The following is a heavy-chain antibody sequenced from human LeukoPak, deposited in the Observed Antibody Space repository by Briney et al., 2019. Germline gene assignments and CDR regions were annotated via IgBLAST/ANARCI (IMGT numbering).Heavy chain of an antibody. CDR1: GFTFSSYG. CDR3: ARSRSGYYEDY. D-gene: IGHD3-22*01. Sequence: PGGSLRLSCGASGFTFSSYGMHWVRQAPGKGLEWVANIKEDGSEKYYVDSVKGRFTISRDNAKNSLSLQVNSLSAEDTAVYYCARSRSGYYEDYWGQGTLVTVSS. V-gene: IGHV3-7*01. CDR2: IKEDGSEK. J-gene: IGHJ4*02.